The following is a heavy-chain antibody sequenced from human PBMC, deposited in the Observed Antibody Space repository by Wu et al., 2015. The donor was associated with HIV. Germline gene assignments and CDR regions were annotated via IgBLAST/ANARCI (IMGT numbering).Heavy chain of an antibody. CDR3: ARDIHTFYFGPGSHGYYYYYAMDI. J-gene: IGHJ6*02. D-gene: IGHD3-10*01. CDR1: GDTFTSYG. CDR2: ISAYNGNT. V-gene: IGHV1-18*01. Sequence: QVQLVQSGAEVKKPGASVKVSCKASGDTFTSYGISWVRQAPGQGLEWMGWISAYNGNTNYAQKLQGRVTMTTDTSTSTAYMELRSLRSDDTAVYYCARDIHTFYFGPGSHGYYYYYAMDIWGRGTTVTVSS.